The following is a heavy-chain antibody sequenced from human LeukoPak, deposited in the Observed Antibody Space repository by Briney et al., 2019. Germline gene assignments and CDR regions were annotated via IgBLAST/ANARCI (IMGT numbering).Heavy chain of an antibody. Sequence: GGSLRLSCAASGFTFSSYAMHWVRQAPGKGLEWVAVISYDGSNKYYADSVKGRFTISRDNSKNTLYLQMNSLRAEDTAVYYCASPGIAAAGPEFDYWGQGTLVTVSS. CDR1: GFTFSSYA. J-gene: IGHJ4*02. CDR2: ISYDGSNK. V-gene: IGHV3-30*04. CDR3: ASPGIAAAGPEFDY. D-gene: IGHD6-13*01.